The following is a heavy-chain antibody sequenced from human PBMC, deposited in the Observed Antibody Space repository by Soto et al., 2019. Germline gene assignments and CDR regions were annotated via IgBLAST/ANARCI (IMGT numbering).Heavy chain of an antibody. CDR3: ARDGYNFS. Sequence: PPENLCVTCTVSGGTVNTASFYWSWIRQPPGKGLEWIGYIYYTGTTTYNPSLKSRVNISLDTSNNQFSLQLSSVTAADTAVYYCARDGYNFSWGQGTLVTVS. CDR2: IYYTGTT. CDR1: GGTVNTASFY. D-gene: IGHD5-12*01. J-gene: IGHJ5*02. V-gene: IGHV4-61*01.